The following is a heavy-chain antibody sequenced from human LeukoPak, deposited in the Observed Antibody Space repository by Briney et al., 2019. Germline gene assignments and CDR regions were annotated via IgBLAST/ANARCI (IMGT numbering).Heavy chain of an antibody. J-gene: IGHJ6*03. CDR2: IYFRGTT. CDR3: ARVVATWAYYMDV. Sequence: SETLSLTCTVSGYSISSGYYWGWIRQPPGQGLEWIGYIYFRGTTYYNASLKSRASISRDTSKNQFSLNLSSVTAADTAVYYCARVVATWAYYMDVWGNGTTVTVSS. D-gene: IGHD1-1*01. V-gene: IGHV4-38-2*02. CDR1: GYSISSGYY.